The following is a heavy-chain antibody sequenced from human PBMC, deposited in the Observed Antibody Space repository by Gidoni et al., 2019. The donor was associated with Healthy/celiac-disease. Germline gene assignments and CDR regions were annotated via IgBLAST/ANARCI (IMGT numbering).Heavy chain of an antibody. CDR2: ISSNGGST. J-gene: IGHJ3*02. V-gene: IGHV3-64D*06. D-gene: IGHD3-16*01. Sequence: EVQLVESGGGLVQPGGSLRLSGSASGFTFSSYAMHWVRQAPGKGLEYVSAISSNGGSTYYADSVKGRFTISRDNSKNTLYLQMSSLRAEDTAVYYCVKDTGGGAFDIWGQGTMVTVSS. CDR1: GFTFSSYA. CDR3: VKDTGGGAFDI.